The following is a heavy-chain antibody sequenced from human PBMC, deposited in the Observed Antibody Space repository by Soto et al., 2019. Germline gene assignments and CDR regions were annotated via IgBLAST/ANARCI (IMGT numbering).Heavy chain of an antibody. J-gene: IGHJ6*02. CDR3: ARDHDSSGYYYYYYGMDV. V-gene: IGHV3-66*01. Sequence: GGSLRLSCAASGGTVSSNYMSWVRQAPGKGLEWVSVIYSGGSTYYADSVKGRFTISRDNSKNTLYLQMNSLRAEDTAVYYCARDHDSSGYYYYYYGMDVWGQGTTVTVS. CDR1: GGTVSSNY. D-gene: IGHD3-22*01. CDR2: IYSGGST.